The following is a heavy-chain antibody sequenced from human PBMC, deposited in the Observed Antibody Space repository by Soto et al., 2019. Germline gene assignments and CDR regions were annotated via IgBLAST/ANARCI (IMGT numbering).Heavy chain of an antibody. CDR1: GGSFSGYF. CDR3: ARRRLAVADWFDP. D-gene: IGHD6-19*01. CDR2: INHSGST. V-gene: IGHV4-34*01. Sequence: PSETLSLTCAVYGGSFSGYFWSWIRQPPGKGLEWIGEINHSGSTNYNPSLKSRVTTSVDTSKNQFSLKLRSVTAADTAVYYCARRRLAVADWFDPWGQGTLVTVSS. J-gene: IGHJ5*02.